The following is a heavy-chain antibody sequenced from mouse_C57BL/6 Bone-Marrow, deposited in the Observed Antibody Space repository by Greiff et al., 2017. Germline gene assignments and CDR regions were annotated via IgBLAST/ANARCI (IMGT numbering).Heavy chain of an antibody. V-gene: IGHV1-47*01. J-gene: IGHJ2*01. D-gene: IGHD5-1*01. Sequence: VQLQQSGPELVKPGASVKMSCKASGYTFTTSPIEWMKQNHGKSLEWIGNFHPDNDDTKYNEKFKGKATLTVDKSSNTVYVALSRLTSDDSAVYYCARSSTFFYYFDYWGQGTTLTVSS. CDR2: FHPDNDDT. CDR3: ARSSTFFYYFDY. CDR1: GYTFTTSP.